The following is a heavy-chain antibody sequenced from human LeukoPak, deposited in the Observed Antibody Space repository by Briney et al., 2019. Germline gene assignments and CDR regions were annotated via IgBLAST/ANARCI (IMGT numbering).Heavy chain of an antibody. V-gene: IGHV3-7*01. CDR2: LNEDGSVK. D-gene: IGHD2-2*01. CDR1: EFSFSTNW. CDR3: ANVPRSTVSY. Sequence: GGSLRLSCAATEFSFSTNWMHWVRQTPGKGLEWVAELNEDGSVKYYVDSVKGRFTISRDNAKSLLFLQMYNLRTEDTGVYFCANVPRSTVSYWGRGTLVTVSS. J-gene: IGHJ4*02.